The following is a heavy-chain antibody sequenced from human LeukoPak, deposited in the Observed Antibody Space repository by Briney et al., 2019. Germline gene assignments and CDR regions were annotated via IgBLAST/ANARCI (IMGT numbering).Heavy chain of an antibody. Sequence: GGSLRLSCAASGFSLSYYGMHWVRQAPGKGLEWVSFISFDGSITYNADSVKGRLTISRDNSKNTVYLQMNRLRAEDTAVYFCAKDSSSRGWYFEHWGQGTLVTVSS. CDR1: GFSLSYYG. J-gene: IGHJ4*02. D-gene: IGHD6-19*01. CDR3: AKDSSSRGWYFEH. V-gene: IGHV3-30*18. CDR2: ISFDGSIT.